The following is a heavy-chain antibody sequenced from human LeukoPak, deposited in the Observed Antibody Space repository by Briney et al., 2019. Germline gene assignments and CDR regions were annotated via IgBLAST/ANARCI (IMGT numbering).Heavy chain of an antibody. V-gene: IGHV3-9*01. CDR1: GFTFDDYA. CDR2: ISWNSGSI. D-gene: IGHD7-27*01. CDR3: ARVLKWGAPDY. Sequence: PGGSLRLSCAASGFTFDDYAMHWVRQAPGKGLEWVSGISWNSGSIGYADSVKGRFTISRDNAKNSLYLQMNSLRAEDTAVYYCARVLKWGAPDYWGQGTLVTVSS. J-gene: IGHJ4*02.